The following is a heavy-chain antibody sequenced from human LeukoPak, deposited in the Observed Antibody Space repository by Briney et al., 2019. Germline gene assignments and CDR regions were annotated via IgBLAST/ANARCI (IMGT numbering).Heavy chain of an antibody. D-gene: IGHD7-27*01. CDR3: ARDLNWETY. CDR1: GFTFNSYH. V-gene: IGHV3-7*01. Sequence: PGRSLRLSCAASGFTFNSYHMHWVRQAPNKGLEWVANIKTDGSQIYYVDSVKGRFTISRDNAKNSLYLQMNSLRAEDTAVYYCARDLNWETYWGQGTLVSVSS. J-gene: IGHJ4*02. CDR2: IKTDGSQI.